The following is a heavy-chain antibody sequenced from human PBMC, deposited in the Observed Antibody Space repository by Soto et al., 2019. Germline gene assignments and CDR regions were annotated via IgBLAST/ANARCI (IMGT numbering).Heavy chain of an antibody. D-gene: IGHD2-21*02. Sequence: SETLSLTCTVSGGSISSYYWTWIRQPPGKGLEWIGYIYYSGSVKYNPSLQSRVSISVDTSKNQFSLKLSSVTAADTAVYFCAREDDGGDRDYYGLDVWGQGTTVTVSS. CDR2: IYYSGSV. CDR1: GGSISSYY. J-gene: IGHJ6*02. V-gene: IGHV4-59*12. CDR3: AREDDGGDRDYYGLDV.